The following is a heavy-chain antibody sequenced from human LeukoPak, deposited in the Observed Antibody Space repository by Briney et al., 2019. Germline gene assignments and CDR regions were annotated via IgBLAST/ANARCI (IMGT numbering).Heavy chain of an antibody. CDR1: GCTFTGYY. CDR3: ARASSVAGTCDY. J-gene: IGHJ4*02. Sequence: GASVKVSCKASGCTFTGYYMHWVRQAPGQGLEWMGWINPNSGGTNYAQKFQGWVTMTRDTSISTVYMELSSLRSEDTAVYYCARASSVAGTCDYWGQGTLVTVSS. CDR2: INPNSGGT. D-gene: IGHD6-19*01. V-gene: IGHV1-2*04.